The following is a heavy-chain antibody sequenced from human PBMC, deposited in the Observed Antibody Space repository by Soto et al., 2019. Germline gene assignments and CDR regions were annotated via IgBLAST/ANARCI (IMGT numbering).Heavy chain of an antibody. CDR1: GYRFTSYW. J-gene: IGHJ5*01. Sequence: GESLKISCKGSGYRFTSYWIAWVRQMPGKGLEWMGIIYPGDSETRYSPSFQGQVTISADKSISTAYLQWSSLRASDTAMYYCARRYLPHLRRSTTEDYNWLDSWGLGTLVTVSS. V-gene: IGHV5-51*01. CDR3: ARRYLPHLRRSTTEDYNWLDS. D-gene: IGHD2-2*01. CDR2: IYPGDSET.